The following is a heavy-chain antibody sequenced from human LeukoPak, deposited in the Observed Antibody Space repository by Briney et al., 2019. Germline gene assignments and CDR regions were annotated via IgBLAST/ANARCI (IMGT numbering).Heavy chain of an antibody. CDR2: ISYDGSNK. D-gene: IGHD2-2*01. V-gene: IGHV3-30*02. J-gene: IGHJ4*02. CDR1: GFTFSSYG. Sequence: GGSLRLSCAASGFTFSSYGVHWVRQAPGKGLEWVAVISYDGSNKYYADSVKGRFTISRDNSKNTLYLQMNSLRAEDTAVYYCAKEPTYCSSTSCYGSFDYWGQGTLVTVSS. CDR3: AKEPTYCSSTSCYGSFDY.